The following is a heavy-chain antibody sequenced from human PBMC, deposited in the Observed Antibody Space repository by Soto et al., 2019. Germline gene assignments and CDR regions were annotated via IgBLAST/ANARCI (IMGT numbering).Heavy chain of an antibody. CDR3: ARGHLRDYFDY. V-gene: IGHV3-30-3*01. CDR2: ISYDGSNK. J-gene: IGHJ4*02. CDR1: GFTFSSYA. Sequence: GGSLRLSCAASGFTFSSYAMHWVRQAPGKGLEWVAVISYDGSNKYYADSVKGRFTISRDNSKNTLYLQMNSLRAEDTAVYYCARGHLRDYFDYWGQGTLVTVSS.